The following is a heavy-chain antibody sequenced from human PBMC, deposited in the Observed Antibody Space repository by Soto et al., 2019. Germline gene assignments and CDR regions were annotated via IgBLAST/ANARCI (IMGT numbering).Heavy chain of an antibody. CDR1: GGSISRGGYY. D-gene: IGHD3-22*01. J-gene: IGHJ5*02. Sequence: SETLSLTCTVSGGSISRGGYYWSWIRQHPGKGLEWIGYIYYSGSTYYNPSLKSRVTISVDTSKNQFSLKLRPVTAADTAVYYCAISSGYEDWFDPWRQGTLVTSP. CDR2: IYYSGST. CDR3: AISSGYEDWFDP. V-gene: IGHV4-31*03.